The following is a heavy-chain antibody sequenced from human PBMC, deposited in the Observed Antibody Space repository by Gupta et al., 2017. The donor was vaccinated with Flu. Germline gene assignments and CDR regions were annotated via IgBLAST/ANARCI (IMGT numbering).Heavy chain of an antibody. V-gene: IGHV3-11*01. Sequence: QVQLVESGGGLVKPGGSLRLSCAASGFTLSDYYMSWIRQAPGKGLEWVSYISSSGITTYYADSVKGRFTISRDNAKNSLFLQMNSLRAEDTAVYYCARPGARGYSAYSYYMDVWGKGTTVTVSS. CDR1: GFTLSDYY. CDR2: ISSSGITT. CDR3: ARPGARGYSAYSYYMDV. J-gene: IGHJ6*03. D-gene: IGHD5-12*01.